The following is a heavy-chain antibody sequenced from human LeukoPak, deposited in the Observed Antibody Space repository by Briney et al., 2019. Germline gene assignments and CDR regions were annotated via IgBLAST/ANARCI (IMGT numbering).Heavy chain of an antibody. CDR3: ARGELYYDFWSGHLGGGYFQH. Sequence: GGSLRLSCAASGFTLSSYAMHWVRQAPGKGLEYVSAISSNGGSTYYANSVKGRFTISRDNSENTLYLQMGSLRAEDMAVYYCARGELYYDFWSGHLGGGYFQHWGQGTLVTVSS. V-gene: IGHV3-64*01. CDR2: ISSNGGST. D-gene: IGHD3-3*01. J-gene: IGHJ1*01. CDR1: GFTLSSYA.